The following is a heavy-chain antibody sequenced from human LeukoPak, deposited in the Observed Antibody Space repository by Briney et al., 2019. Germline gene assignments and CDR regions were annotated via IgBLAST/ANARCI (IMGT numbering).Heavy chain of an antibody. CDR3: ARDECGGDCDAHFDY. Sequence: ASVKVSCKASGYTFTSYAMNWVRQAPGQGLEWMGWINTNTGNPTYAQGFTGRFVFSLDTSVSTAYLQISSLKAEDTAVYYCARDECGGDCDAHFDYWGQGTLVTVSS. CDR1: GYTFTSYA. D-gene: IGHD2-21*02. J-gene: IGHJ4*02. V-gene: IGHV7-4-1*02. CDR2: INTNTGNP.